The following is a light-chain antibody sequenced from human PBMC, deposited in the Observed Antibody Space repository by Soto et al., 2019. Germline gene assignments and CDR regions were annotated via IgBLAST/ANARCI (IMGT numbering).Light chain of an antibody. CDR2: DAS. CDR1: ESIATW. Sequence: DVHMTQSPSTLSASVGDRVTITCRASESIATWLAWYQQKPGKAPKLLIYDASRLENGVPARFSGGGSGREFTLTISGLQPDDFATYYCHQYNSYWTFGQGTKVDIK. CDR3: HQYNSYWT. J-gene: IGKJ1*01. V-gene: IGKV1-5*01.